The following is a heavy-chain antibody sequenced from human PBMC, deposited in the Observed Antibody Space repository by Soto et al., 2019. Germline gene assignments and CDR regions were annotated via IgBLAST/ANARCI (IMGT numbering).Heavy chain of an antibody. V-gene: IGHV1-69*13. CDR3: ARSDYYDSSGSGYAFAI. J-gene: IGHJ3*02. CDR2: IFPIFGTA. D-gene: IGHD3-22*01. CDR1: GGTFSSYA. Sequence: GASVKVSCKASGGTFSSYAISWVRQAPGQGLEWMGGIFPIFGTANYAQKFQGRVTITADESTSTAYMELSSLRSEDTAVYYCARSDYYDSSGSGYAFAIWGQGTMVTVSS.